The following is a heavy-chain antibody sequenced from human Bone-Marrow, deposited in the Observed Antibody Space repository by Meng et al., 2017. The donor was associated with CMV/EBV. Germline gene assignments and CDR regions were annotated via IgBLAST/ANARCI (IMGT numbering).Heavy chain of an antibody. V-gene: IGHV1-8*01. D-gene: IGHD2-2*01. CDR2: MNPNSGNT. CDR1: GYTFTSYD. CDR3: ARGGVIVPAAKVPSVYYYYYGMDV. J-gene: IGHJ6*02. Sequence: ASVKVSCKASGYTFTSYDINWVRQDTGQGLEWMGWMNPNSGNTGYAQKFQGRVTMTRNTSISTAYMELSSLRSEDTAVYYCARGGVIVPAAKVPSVYYYYYGMDVWGQGTTVTVSS.